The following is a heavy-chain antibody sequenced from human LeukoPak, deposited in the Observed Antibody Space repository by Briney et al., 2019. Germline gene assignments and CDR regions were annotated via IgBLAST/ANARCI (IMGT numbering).Heavy chain of an antibody. J-gene: IGHJ4*02. Sequence: SETLSLTCTVSGGSISSYYWSWIRQPPGKGLEWIGYIYYSGSTNYNPSLKSRVTISVDTSKNQFSLKLSSVTAADTAVYYCAREGRSDYYDSRGYPPSFDYWGQGTLVTVSS. CDR2: IYYSGST. V-gene: IGHV4-59*01. CDR1: GGSISSYY. CDR3: AREGRSDYYDSRGYPPSFDY. D-gene: IGHD3-22*01.